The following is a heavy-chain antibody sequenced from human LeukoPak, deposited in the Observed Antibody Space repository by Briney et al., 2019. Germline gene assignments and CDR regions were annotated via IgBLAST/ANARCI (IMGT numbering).Heavy chain of an antibody. V-gene: IGHV1-18*01. J-gene: IGHJ1*01. CDR2: ISAYNGNT. CDR1: GGTFSSYT. Sequence: ASVKVSCKASGGTFSSYTISWVRQAPGQGLEWMGWISAYNGNTKYAQKVQVRVTMTTDTSTSTAYMELRSLRSDDTAVYYCARGWFSLGVGVRSAEYFQHWGQRTLVTVS. CDR3: ARGWFSLGVGVRSAEYFQH. D-gene: IGHD3-10*01.